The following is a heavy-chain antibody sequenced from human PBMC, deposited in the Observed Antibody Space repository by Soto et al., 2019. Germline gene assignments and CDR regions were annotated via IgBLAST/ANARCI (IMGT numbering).Heavy chain of an antibody. V-gene: IGHV1-18*01. D-gene: IGHD3-10*01. CDR1: GYTFTSYG. CDR2: ISAYNGNT. J-gene: IGHJ4*02. CDR3: ARDPREVPYYYGSGSYYKEDHFDY. Sequence: QVQLVQSGAEVKKPGASVKVSCKASGYTFTSYGISWVRQAPGQGLEWMGWISAYNGNTNYAQKLQGRVTMTTDTSTSTAYMELRSLRSDDTAVYYCARDPREVPYYYGSGSYYKEDHFDYWGQGTLVTVSS.